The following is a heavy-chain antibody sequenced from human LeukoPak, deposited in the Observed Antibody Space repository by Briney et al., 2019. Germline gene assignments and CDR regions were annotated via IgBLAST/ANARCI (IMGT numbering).Heavy chain of an antibody. Sequence: ASVKVSCKASGYTFTVYTIHWVRQATGQRLEWMGWINSAYSNTKYSQKFQGRVTITSDTSASTAYMEVRSLASEDTAIYYCARDSYMAAADTWFDPWGQGTLVTVSS. D-gene: IGHD6-13*01. CDR1: GYTFTVYT. CDR3: ARDSYMAAADTWFDP. J-gene: IGHJ5*02. CDR2: INSAYSNT. V-gene: IGHV1-3*01.